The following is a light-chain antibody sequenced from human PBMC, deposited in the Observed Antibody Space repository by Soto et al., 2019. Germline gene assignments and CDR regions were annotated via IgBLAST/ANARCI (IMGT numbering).Light chain of an antibody. CDR2: GAS. J-gene: IGKJ2*01. V-gene: IGKV3-15*01. Sequence: EIVMTQSPATLSVSPGERATLSCRASQTVSSNLAWYQQRPGQAPRLLIYGASTRATGIPARFSGSGSGTEFTLTISSLQSEDFAVYYCQQYHNWYTFGQGTKLEMK. CDR1: QTVSSN. CDR3: QQYHNWYT.